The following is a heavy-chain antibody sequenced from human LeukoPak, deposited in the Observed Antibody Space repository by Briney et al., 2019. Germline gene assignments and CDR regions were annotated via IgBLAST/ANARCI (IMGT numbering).Heavy chain of an antibody. CDR1: SGSISSSSYY. CDR2: IYYSGST. Sequence: SETLSLTCTVSSGSISSSSYYWGWIRQPPGEGLEWFGNIYYSGSTYYNPSLKSRVTISVDTSKNQFSLNLSSVTAADSALYYCARVRYSYGNYYAMDVWGQGTTVTVSS. D-gene: IGHD5-18*01. V-gene: IGHV4-39*01. J-gene: IGHJ6*02. CDR3: ARVRYSYGNYYAMDV.